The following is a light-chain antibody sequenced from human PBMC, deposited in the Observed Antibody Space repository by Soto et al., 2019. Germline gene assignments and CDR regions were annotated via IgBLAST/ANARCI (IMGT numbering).Light chain of an antibody. CDR3: QQYNSYQYT. V-gene: IGKV1-5*03. CDR2: KAS. J-gene: IGKJ2*01. Sequence: DIQMTQSPSTLSASVGDRVTITCRASQSINSWLAWYQQKPGKAPKLLIYKASSLESGVPSRFSGSGSGTEFTLTISSLQPDDSATYYCQQYNSYQYTFGQGTKLDIK. CDR1: QSINSW.